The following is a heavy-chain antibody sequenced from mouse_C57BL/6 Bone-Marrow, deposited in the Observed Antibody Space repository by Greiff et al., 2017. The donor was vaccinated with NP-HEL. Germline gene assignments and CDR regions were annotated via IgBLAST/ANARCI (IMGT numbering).Heavy chain of an antibody. CDR3: SAPTVLARYFDV. CDR1: GFNIKDDY. V-gene: IGHV14-4*01. CDR2: IDPENGDT. D-gene: IGHD1-1*01. Sequence: EVQLQQSGAELVRPGASVKLSCTASGFNIKDDYMHWVKQRPDQGLEWIGWIDPENGDTEYTSKFQGKATITADTSSNTAYLQHSSLTSEDTAVYYCSAPTVLARYFDVWGTGTTVTVSS. J-gene: IGHJ1*03.